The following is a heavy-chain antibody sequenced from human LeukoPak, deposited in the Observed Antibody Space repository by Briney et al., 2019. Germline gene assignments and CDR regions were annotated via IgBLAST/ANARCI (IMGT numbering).Heavy chain of an antibody. CDR3: ARFSRITRGDWGDAFDI. CDR2: INDGGIT. V-gene: IGHV4-34*01. Sequence: SETLSLTCTVSGGSFSDYFWSCIRQSPGKGRGWMGEINDGGITNYNPSIMSRVTVSMDASKRQLSPKMQCVTAADTAVYHRARFSRITRGDWGDAFDIWGQGTTVTVYS. D-gene: IGHD2-21*02. J-gene: IGHJ3*02. CDR1: GGSFSDYF.